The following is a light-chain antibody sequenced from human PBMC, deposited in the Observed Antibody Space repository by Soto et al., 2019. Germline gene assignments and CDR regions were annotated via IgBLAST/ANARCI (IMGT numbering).Light chain of an antibody. Sequence: EIVLTQSPATLSLSPGEGATLSCRASQRIDKYSAWYQQKPGQAPRLLIYDTSNRATGIPARFSGSGSETDFTLTISSLEPEDFAVYYCQYRSTFGLGTKLEIK. CDR1: QRIDKY. CDR3: QYRST. CDR2: DTS. J-gene: IGKJ2*01. V-gene: IGKV3-11*01.